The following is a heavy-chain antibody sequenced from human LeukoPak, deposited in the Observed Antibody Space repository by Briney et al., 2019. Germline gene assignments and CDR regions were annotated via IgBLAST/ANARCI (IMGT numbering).Heavy chain of an antibody. D-gene: IGHD6-13*01. J-gene: IGHJ1*01. CDR1: GYYFNNYW. V-gene: IGHV5-51*01. Sequence: GESLKISCKGSGYYFNNYWITWVRQMPGKGLEWMGIIYPDDSQTRYSPSFQGQVTISADKSIRTAYLQWRSLKASDTAMYYCAGHEIGGYRSSWYMSWGQGTLVTVSS. CDR3: AGHEIGGYRSSWYMS. CDR2: IYPDDSQT.